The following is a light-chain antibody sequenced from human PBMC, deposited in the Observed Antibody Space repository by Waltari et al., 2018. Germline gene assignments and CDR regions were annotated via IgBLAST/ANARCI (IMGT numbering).Light chain of an antibody. V-gene: IGKV1-6*01. J-gene: IGKJ4*01. Sequence: AIQMTQSPSFLSASLGDRVTITCRASQGIRTDVGWYQYTSGKAPKLLIYGSSNLQAGVPSRFSGSGSGTDFTLTISSLQPEDFATYYCLQDYLYPLTVGGGTVVEV. CDR1: QGIRTD. CDR3: LQDYLYPLT. CDR2: GSS.